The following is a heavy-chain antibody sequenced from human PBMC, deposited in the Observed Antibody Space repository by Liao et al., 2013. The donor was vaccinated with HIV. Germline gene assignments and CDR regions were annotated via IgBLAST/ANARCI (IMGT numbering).Heavy chain of an antibody. V-gene: IGHV4-4*07. D-gene: IGHD3-3*01. J-gene: IGHJ6*03. CDR2: IYSNGST. CDR1: GDSINSFY. Sequence: VQLQESGPGLVRPSETLSLTCTVSGDSINSFYWNWIRQPAGKGLEWIGRIYSNGSTNYNPSLKSRVSMSVDTSKNLFSLNLSSVTAADTAIYYCAKEETSSYFDFWSGFHSYFYMDVWGKGTRVTVSS. CDR3: AKEETSSYFDFWSGFHSYFYMDV.